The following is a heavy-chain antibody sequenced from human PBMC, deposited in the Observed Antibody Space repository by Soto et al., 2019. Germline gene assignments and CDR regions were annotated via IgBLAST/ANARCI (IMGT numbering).Heavy chain of an antibody. Sequence: SPTCKVSGGSISNSNYYWGWVRQPPGKGLEWIGSIYYTGNTYYNPSLKSRVTISVDTSKNQFSLKLDSVTAADTAVYFCERHSIWLLLSDYWGQGSLVTVSS. CDR1: GGSISNSNYY. D-gene: IGHD3-22*01. CDR3: ERHSIWLLLSDY. J-gene: IGHJ4*02. CDR2: IYYTGNT. V-gene: IGHV4-39*01.